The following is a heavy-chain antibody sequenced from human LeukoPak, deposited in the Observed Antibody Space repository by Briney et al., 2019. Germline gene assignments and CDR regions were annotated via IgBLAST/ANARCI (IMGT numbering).Heavy chain of an antibody. CDR2: IYYSGST. J-gene: IGHJ5*02. Sequence: SETLSLTCTVSGGSISSSSYYWGWIRQPPGKGLEWIGSIYYSGSTYYNPSLKSRVTISVDTSKNQFSLKLSSVTAADTAVYYCARGERGITIFPTTPYNWFDPWGQGTLVTVSS. CDR3: ARGERGITIFPTTPYNWFDP. D-gene: IGHD3-3*01. V-gene: IGHV4-39*01. CDR1: GGSISSSSYY.